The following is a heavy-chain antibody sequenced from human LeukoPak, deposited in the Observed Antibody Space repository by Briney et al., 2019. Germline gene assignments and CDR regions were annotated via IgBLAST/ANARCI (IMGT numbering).Heavy chain of an antibody. V-gene: IGHV4-39*01. J-gene: IGHJ4*02. CDR1: GGSFSSYY. CDR3: ARYHDSSDY. D-gene: IGHD3-22*01. CDR2: IYYSGRT. Sequence: SETLSLTCAVYGGSFSSYYWGWIRQPPGKGLEWIGSIYYSGRTYYNPSLKSRVTISVDTSKNQFSLNLRFVTAADTAVYYCARYHDSSDYWGQGTLVTVSS.